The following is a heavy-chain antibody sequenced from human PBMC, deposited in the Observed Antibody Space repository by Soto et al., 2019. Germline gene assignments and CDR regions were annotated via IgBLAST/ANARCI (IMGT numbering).Heavy chain of an antibody. CDR1: GFTFNSYA. CDR3: VRKYPGTRPFDY. D-gene: IGHD2-2*01. J-gene: IGHJ4*01. CDR2: IGTDGNT. V-gene: IGHV3-23*01. Sequence: WGSLRLSCAASGFTFNSYAINFVRQAPGKGLAWVSAIGTDGNTYYANSVKGRFTISRDNSRTTLYLQMNSLRVEDTALYYCVRKYPGTRPFDYWGQGTLVTVSS.